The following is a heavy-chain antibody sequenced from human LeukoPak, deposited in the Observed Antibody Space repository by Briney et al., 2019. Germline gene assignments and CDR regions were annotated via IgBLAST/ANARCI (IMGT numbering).Heavy chain of an antibody. CDR3: ARDHGSGWYSYLDD. CDR1: GDSVSSNSAA. CDR2: TYYRSKWNN. V-gene: IGHV6-1*01. D-gene: IGHD6-19*01. Sequence: SQTLSLTCVISGDSVSSNSAAWNWIRQTPSSGLEWLGRTYYRSKWNNDYALSVKSRITINPDTSKNQFSLQLNSVTPEYTAVYYCARDHGSGWYSYLDDWGQGTLVTVSS. J-gene: IGHJ4*02.